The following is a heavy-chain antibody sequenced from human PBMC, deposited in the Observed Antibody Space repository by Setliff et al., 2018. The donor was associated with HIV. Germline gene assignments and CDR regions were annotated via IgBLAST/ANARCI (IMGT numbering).Heavy chain of an antibody. V-gene: IGHV3-20*04. D-gene: IGHD3-3*01. CDR1: GFTFDDYG. CDR3: ARDVSWRVRTYIDY. Sequence: GSLRLSCAASGFTFDDYGMSWVRQAPGKGLEWVSGINWNGGRIGYADSVKGRFTISRDNAKNSLYLQMNSLRAEDTALYYCARDVSWRVRTYIDYWGQGALVTVSS. J-gene: IGHJ4*02. CDR2: INWNGGRI.